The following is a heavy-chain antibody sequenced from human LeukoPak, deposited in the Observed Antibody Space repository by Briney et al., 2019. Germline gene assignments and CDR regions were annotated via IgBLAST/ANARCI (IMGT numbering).Heavy chain of an antibody. V-gene: IGHV3-30*18. J-gene: IGHJ1*01. Sequence: GGSLRLSCAASGFTFSSYGMHWVRQAPGKGLEWVAVISYDGSNKYYADSVKGRFTISRDNSKNTLYLQMNSLRAEDTAVYYCAKDGPYSSSWYGEYFQHWGQGTLVTVSS. CDR2: ISYDGSNK. D-gene: IGHD6-13*01. CDR3: AKDGPYSSSWYGEYFQH. CDR1: GFTFSSYG.